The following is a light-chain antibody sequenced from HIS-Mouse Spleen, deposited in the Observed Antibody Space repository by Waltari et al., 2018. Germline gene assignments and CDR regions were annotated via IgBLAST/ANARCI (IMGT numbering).Light chain of an antibody. Sequence: QSALTQPPSVSGSPGQSVTISCTGPSSDVGSYNRVPWYQQPPGTAPKLRIYEVSNRPSGVPDRFSGSKSGNTASLTISGLQAEDEADYYCSLYTSSSTLVFGGGTKLTVL. CDR1: SSDVGSYNR. V-gene: IGLV2-18*01. CDR3: SLYTSSSTLV. CDR2: EVS. J-gene: IGLJ2*01.